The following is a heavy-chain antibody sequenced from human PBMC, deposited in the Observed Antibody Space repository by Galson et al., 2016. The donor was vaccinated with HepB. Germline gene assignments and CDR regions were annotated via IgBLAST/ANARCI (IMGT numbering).Heavy chain of an antibody. CDR2: TKYRSKWYN. D-gene: IGHD1-26*01. CDR1: GDSVSSNSAG. J-gene: IGHJ4*02. CDR3: ARDGYSGNYLSFFDY. Sequence: CAISGDSVSSNSAGWNWIKQSPSRGLEWLGRTKYRSKWYNDYAVSVKSRITINADTSKNQFSLQLNSVTPEDTAMYYCARDGYSGNYLSFFDYWGQGTLVAVSS. V-gene: IGHV6-1*01.